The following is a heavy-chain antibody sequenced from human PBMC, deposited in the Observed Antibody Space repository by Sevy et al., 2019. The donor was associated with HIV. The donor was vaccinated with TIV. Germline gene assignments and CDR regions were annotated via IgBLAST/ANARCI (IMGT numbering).Heavy chain of an antibody. Sequence: GGSLRLSCTVSGFIFGDYDMHWVRQAPGKGLEWVSLILDRGDQTFYGESMKGRSTRSRDNAKNTLYHQMIRLRHEDTAVYYCVAEPPSGGHGNYHYGLDLWGQGTTVTVSS. CDR1: GFIFGDYD. CDR2: ILDRGDQT. CDR3: VAEPPSGGHGNYHYGLDL. J-gene: IGHJ6*02. D-gene: IGHD3-16*01. V-gene: IGHV3-30*03.